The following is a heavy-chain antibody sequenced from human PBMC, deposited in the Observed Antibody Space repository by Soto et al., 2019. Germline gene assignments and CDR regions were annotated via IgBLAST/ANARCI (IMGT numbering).Heavy chain of an antibody. J-gene: IGHJ5*02. CDR3: ARSIAAAGTNWFDP. Sequence: PSERLSLTCTVSGGSISSYDWSWIRQPPGKGLEWIGYIYYSGSTNYNPSLKSRVTISVDTSKNQFSLKLSSVTAADTAVYYCARSIAAAGTNWFDPWGQGTLVTVSS. V-gene: IGHV4-59*01. D-gene: IGHD6-13*01. CDR1: GGSISSYD. CDR2: IYYSGST.